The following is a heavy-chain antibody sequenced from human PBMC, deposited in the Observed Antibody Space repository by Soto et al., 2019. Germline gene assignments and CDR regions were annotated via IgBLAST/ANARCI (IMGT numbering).Heavy chain of an antibody. CDR1: GFSFVNYA. CDR3: AKATTNGGWFNPFDS. V-gene: IGHV3-23*01. CDR2: LSGSGTST. Sequence: GGSLRLSCAASGFSFVNYAMNWVRQAPGKGLEWVSGLSGSGTSTYYADSVKGRFTISRDNSRDTLFLQMNSLTADDTAVYYCAKATTNGGWFNPFDSWGQGTLVTVSS. J-gene: IGHJ4*02. D-gene: IGHD6-19*01.